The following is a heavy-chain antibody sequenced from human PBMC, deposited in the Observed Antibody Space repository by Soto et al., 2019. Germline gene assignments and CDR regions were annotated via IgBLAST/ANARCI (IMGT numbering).Heavy chain of an antibody. CDR3: ARDYYYGSGNYYRADYYHYGMDV. J-gene: IGHJ6*02. Sequence: PGGSLRLSCAASGFTVTSYYMSWVRQAPGKGQEWVSLIYTGGNTNYADSVKGRFTISRDNSKNTLYLQMNSLRAEDTAVYYCARDYYYGSGNYYRADYYHYGMDVWGQGTTVTVSS. CDR1: GFTVTSYY. V-gene: IGHV3-53*01. CDR2: IYTGGNT. D-gene: IGHD3-10*01.